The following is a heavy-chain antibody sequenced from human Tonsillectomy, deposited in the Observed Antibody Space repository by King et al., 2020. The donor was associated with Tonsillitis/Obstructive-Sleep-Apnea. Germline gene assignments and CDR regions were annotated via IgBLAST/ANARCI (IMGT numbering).Heavy chain of an antibody. J-gene: IGHJ5*02. Sequence: VQLVQSGAEVKKPGASVKVSCKASGYTFTNYGFSWVRQSPGQGLEWMGWISAYNGNTNYAQKFQGRVTMTTDTSTSTAYMDLGSLRSDDTAIYYCARTRGYSDYEVGKWFDPWGQGTLVTVSS. V-gene: IGHV1-18*01. D-gene: IGHD5-12*01. CDR1: GYTFTNYG. CDR2: ISAYNGNT. CDR3: ARTRGYSDYEVGKWFDP.